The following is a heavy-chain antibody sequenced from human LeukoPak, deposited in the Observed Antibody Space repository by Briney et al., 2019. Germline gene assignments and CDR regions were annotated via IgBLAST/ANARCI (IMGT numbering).Heavy chain of an antibody. Sequence: SETLSLTCTVSGGSISSYYWNWIRQPPGKGLEWIGYIYYSGSTNYNPSLKSRVTISVDTSKNQFSLKLSSVTAADTAVYYCARLNYDILTGYPYFDYWGQGTLVTVSS. CDR2: IYYSGST. D-gene: IGHD3-9*01. V-gene: IGHV4-59*08. CDR3: ARLNYDILTGYPYFDY. CDR1: GGSISSYY. J-gene: IGHJ4*02.